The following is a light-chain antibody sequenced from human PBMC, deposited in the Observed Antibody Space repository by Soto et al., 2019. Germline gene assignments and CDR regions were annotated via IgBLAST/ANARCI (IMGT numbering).Light chain of an antibody. Sequence: QSALTQPASLSGSPGQSITISCTGTSSDVGGYNYVSWYQQHPGKAPKLMIYEVSNRPSGVSNRFSGSKSGNTASLTISGLQAEDEADYYCNSYASSSTLVFGGGTKLTVL. CDR3: NSYASSSTLV. J-gene: IGLJ2*01. CDR2: EVS. CDR1: SSDVGGYNY. V-gene: IGLV2-14*01.